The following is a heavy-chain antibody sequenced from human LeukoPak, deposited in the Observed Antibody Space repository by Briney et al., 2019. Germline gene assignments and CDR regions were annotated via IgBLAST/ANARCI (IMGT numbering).Heavy chain of an antibody. J-gene: IGHJ4*02. Sequence: SGPTLVNPTQTLTLTCTFSGFSLSTSLVGVGWIRQPPGKALDWLALIYWNDEKHYSPSLKSRLTITKDTSKNQVVLTMTNMDPVDTATYSCAHRRDGYFDYWGQGTLVTVSS. CDR1: GFSLSTSLVG. V-gene: IGHV2-5*01. D-gene: IGHD5-24*01. CDR2: IYWNDEK. CDR3: AHRRDGYFDY.